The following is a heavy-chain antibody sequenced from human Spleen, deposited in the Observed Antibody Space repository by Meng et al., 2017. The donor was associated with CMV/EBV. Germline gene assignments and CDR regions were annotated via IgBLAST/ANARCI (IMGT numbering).Heavy chain of an antibody. CDR2: IIPIFGTA. D-gene: IGHD3-3*02. CDR3: ARDRTTYSHYEFDY. CDR1: GGTFSSYA. J-gene: IGHJ4*02. V-gene: IGHV1-69*05. Sequence: KASGGTFSSYAISWVRQAPGQGLEWMGGIIPIFGTANYAQKFQGRVTITTDESTSTAYMELSSLRSEDTAVYYCARDRTTYSHYEFDYWGQGTLVTVSS.